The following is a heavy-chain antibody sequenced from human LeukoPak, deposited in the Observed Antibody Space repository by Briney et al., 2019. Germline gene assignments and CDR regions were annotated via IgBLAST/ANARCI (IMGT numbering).Heavy chain of an antibody. CDR1: GGSISSSSYY. V-gene: IGHV4-39*07. D-gene: IGHD3-10*01. Sequence: PSETLSLTCTVSGGSISSSSYYWGWTRQPPGKGLEWIGEINHSGSTNYNPSLKSRVTISVDTSKNQFSLKLSSVTAADTAVYYCARRLYYYGSGSPNYYYYYMDVWGKGTTVTVSS. CDR3: ARRLYYYGSGSPNYYYYYMDV. J-gene: IGHJ6*03. CDR2: INHSGST.